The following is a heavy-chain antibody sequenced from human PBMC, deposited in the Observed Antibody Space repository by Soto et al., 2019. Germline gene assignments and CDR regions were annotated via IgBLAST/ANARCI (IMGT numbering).Heavy chain of an antibody. J-gene: IGHJ5*02. Sequence: EVQLLESGGGLVQPGGSLRLSCAASGFTFSSYAMSWVRQAPGKGLEWVSAISGSGGSTYYADSVKGRFTISRDNSKNTLYLQMNSVRAEETAVYYCEKDDEYSSTWLSSRDRCTPWSQGSLFTVSS. D-gene: IGHD6-13*01. V-gene: IGHV3-23*01. CDR1: GFTFSSYA. CDR3: EKDDEYSSTWLSSRDRCTP. CDR2: ISGSGGST.